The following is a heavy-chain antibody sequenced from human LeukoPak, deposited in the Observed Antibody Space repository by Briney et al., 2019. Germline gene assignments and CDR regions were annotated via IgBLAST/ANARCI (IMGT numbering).Heavy chain of an antibody. J-gene: IGHJ4*02. D-gene: IGHD3-16*01. CDR2: IYYSGST. CDR1: GGSINSHF. V-gene: IGHV4-59*11. CDR3: ARGNTGGAFDY. Sequence: SETLSLTCTVSGGSINSHFWSWIRQPPGKGLEWIGNIYYSGSTNYSPSLRGRVTISVDKSKNQFSLNLTSVTAADTAVYFCARGNTGGAFDYWGQGTLVTVSS.